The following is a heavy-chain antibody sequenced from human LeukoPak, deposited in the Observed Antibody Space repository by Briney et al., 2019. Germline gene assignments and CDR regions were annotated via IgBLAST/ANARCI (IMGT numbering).Heavy chain of an antibody. D-gene: IGHD3-3*01. CDR2: IYENGGTT. CDR3: AKDGGYYDFWSGYRFDP. CDR1: GFTFRSHA. Sequence: GGSLGLSCVGSGFTFRSHAMSWVRQAPEKGLEFVSGIYENGGTTYYADFVKGRFIISRDHSKNTLYLQMNSLRAEDTAVYYCAKDGGYYDFWSGYRFDPWGQGTLVTVSS. V-gene: IGHV3-23*01. J-gene: IGHJ5*02.